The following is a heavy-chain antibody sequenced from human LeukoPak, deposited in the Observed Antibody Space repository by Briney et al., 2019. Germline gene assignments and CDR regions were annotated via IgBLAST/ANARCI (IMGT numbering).Heavy chain of an antibody. J-gene: IGHJ4*02. CDR2: ISYDGGNK. CDR1: GFTFSSYT. Sequence: PGGSLRLSCAASGFTFSSYTMQWVRQAPGKGLEWVAFISYDGGNKYYADSVKGRFTISRDNSENTLYLQMNSLRAEDTALYYCARGPNRIAAAGRPDYWGQGTLVTVSS. V-gene: IGHV3-30*04. D-gene: IGHD6-13*01. CDR3: ARGPNRIAAAGRPDY.